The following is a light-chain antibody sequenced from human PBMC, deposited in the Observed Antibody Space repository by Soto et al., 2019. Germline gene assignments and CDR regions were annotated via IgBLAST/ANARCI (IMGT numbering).Light chain of an antibody. J-gene: IGLJ1*01. CDR3: SSYTSSSTYYD. V-gene: IGLV2-14*01. CDR1: SSDVGGYNY. Sequence: QSALTQPASVSGSPGQSITISCTGTSSDVGGYNYVSWYQQHPGKAPKLMIYDVSNRPSGVSNRFSGSKSGNTASLTISGLQAEDEADYYCSSYTSSSTYYDFGPGTKVPVL. CDR2: DVS.